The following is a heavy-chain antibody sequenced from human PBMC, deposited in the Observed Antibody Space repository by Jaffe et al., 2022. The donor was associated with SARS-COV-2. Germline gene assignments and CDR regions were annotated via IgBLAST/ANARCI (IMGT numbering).Heavy chain of an antibody. Sequence: QVQLVESGGGVVQPGRSLRLSCAASGFTFSSYAMHWVRQAPGKGLEWVAVISYDGSNKYYADSVKGRFTISRDNSKNTLYLQMNSLRAEDTAVYYCARDITMIVVVIGGSFDYWGQGTLVTVSS. CDR2: ISYDGSNK. D-gene: IGHD3-22*01. CDR3: ARDITMIVVVIGGSFDY. J-gene: IGHJ4*02. CDR1: GFTFSSYA. V-gene: IGHV3-30-3*01.